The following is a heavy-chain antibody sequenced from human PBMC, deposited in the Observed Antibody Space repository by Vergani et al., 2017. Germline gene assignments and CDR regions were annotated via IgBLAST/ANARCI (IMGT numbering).Heavy chain of an antibody. CDR3: ATKSCGTPVCQIGYFRE. CDR2: ISWNSNSI. D-gene: IGHD1-1*01. V-gene: IGHV3-9*02. Sequence: EVQLEESGGGLVLPGRSLRLSCVASGFTSAGYAMHWVRQAPGKGLEWVSGISWNSNSIGYADSVKGRFTISRDNAKNSLYLQMNSLRTEDTAVYYCATKSCGTPVCQIGYFREWGQGTLVTVSS. CDR1: GFTSAGYA. J-gene: IGHJ1*01.